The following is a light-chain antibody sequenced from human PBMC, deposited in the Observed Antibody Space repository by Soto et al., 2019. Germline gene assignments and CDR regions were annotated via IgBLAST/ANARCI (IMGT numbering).Light chain of an antibody. J-gene: IGLJ2*01. Sequence: AVVTQEPSLTVSPGGTVTLTCGSSTGAVTSGHYPYWFQQKPGQAPRTLIYEASNKYSWTPARFSGSLLGGKAALTLSGAQPEDEAEYYCLLTYSGGPVFGGGTKLTVL. CDR1: TGAVTSGHY. CDR2: EAS. CDR3: LLTYSGGPV. V-gene: IGLV7-46*01.